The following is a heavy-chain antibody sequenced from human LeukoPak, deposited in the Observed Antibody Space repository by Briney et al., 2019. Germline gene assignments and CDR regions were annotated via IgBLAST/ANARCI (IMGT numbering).Heavy chain of an antibody. V-gene: IGHV1-8*01. CDR1: GSTFTSYD. D-gene: IGHD3-16*01. CDR3: ARAKRLGGNYYFDY. J-gene: IGHJ4*02. CDR2: MNPDSGNT. Sequence: ASVKVSCKASGSTFTSYDINWVRQATGQGLEWMGWMNPDSGNTGYAQKFQGRVTMTRNTSISTAYMELSSLRSEDTAVYCCARAKRLGGNYYFDYWGQGTLVAVSS.